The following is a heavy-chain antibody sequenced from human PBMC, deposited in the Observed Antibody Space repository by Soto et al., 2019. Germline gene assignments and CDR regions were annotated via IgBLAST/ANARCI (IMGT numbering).Heavy chain of an antibody. V-gene: IGHV3-21*01. D-gene: IGHD2-21*02. CDR2: ISSSSSYI. Sequence: SLRLSCAASGFTFSSYSMNWVRQAPGKGLEWVSSISSSSSYIYYADSVKGRFTISRDNAKNSLYLQMNSLRAEDTAVYYCAREADAATANAIDTWGQRTMVTVSS. CDR1: GFTFSSYS. CDR3: AREADAATANAIDT. J-gene: IGHJ3*02.